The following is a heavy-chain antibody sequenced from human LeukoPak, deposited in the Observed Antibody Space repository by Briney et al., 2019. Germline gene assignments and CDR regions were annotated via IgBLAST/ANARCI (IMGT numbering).Heavy chain of an antibody. Sequence: PSETLSLTCTVSGGSISSYYWSWIRQPAGKGLEWIGRIYTSGTTHYNPSLKSRVTMSVDTSKNQFSLKLSSVTAADTAVYYCARDRSGYSSSWYYYYYYMDVWGKGTTVTISS. V-gene: IGHV4-4*07. CDR1: GGSISSYY. CDR3: ARDRSGYSSSWYYYYYYMDV. J-gene: IGHJ6*03. CDR2: IYTSGTT. D-gene: IGHD6-13*01.